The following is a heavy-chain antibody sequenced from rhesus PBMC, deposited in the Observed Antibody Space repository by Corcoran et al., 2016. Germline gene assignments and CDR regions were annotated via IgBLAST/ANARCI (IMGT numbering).Heavy chain of an antibody. CDR1: GDSVSSNSAT. Sequence: QVQLQESGPGLVKPSQTLSLTCAISGDSVSSNSATWNWIRQSPSRGLEWLGRTYYRSKWYNDYAQSLQNRISINPDTSKNQFSLQLKSVTTEDMAVYYCARLTYYNIWTGYYTFDYWGQGVLVTVSS. J-gene: IGHJ4*01. CDR2: TYYRSKWYN. D-gene: IGHD3-3*01. CDR3: ARLTYYNIWTGYYTFDY. V-gene: IGHV6-1*01.